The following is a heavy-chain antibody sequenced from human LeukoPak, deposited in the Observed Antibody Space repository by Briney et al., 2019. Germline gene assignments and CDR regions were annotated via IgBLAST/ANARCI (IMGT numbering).Heavy chain of an antibody. CDR3: ATQHRAAAGFYYYYYGMDV. D-gene: IGHD6-13*01. CDR1: GHTLTELS. J-gene: IGHJ6*02. CDR2: FDPEDGET. Sequence: ASVKVSCKVSGHTLTELSMHWVRQAPGKGLEWMGGFDPEDGETIYAQKFQGRVTMTEDTSTDTAYMELSSLRSEDTAVYYCATQHRAAAGFYYYYYGMDVWGQGTTVTVSS. V-gene: IGHV1-24*01.